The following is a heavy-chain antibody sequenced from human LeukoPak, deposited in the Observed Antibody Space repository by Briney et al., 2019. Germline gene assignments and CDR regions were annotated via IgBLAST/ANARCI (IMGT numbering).Heavy chain of an antibody. Sequence: PGRSLRLSCAASGFSFSTYGMHWVRQAPGKGLEWVAVIWYDGNNKYYADSVKGRFTISRDNSKNTLFLQMNSLRAEDSAVYYCAREHGSAYYFDYWGQGTLVTVSS. CDR1: GFSFSTYG. V-gene: IGHV3-33*01. J-gene: IGHJ4*02. D-gene: IGHD3-10*01. CDR2: IWYDGNNK. CDR3: AREHGSAYYFDY.